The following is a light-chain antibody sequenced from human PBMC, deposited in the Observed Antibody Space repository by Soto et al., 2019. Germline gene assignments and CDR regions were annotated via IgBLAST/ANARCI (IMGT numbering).Light chain of an antibody. V-gene: IGLV2-14*01. J-gene: IGLJ1*01. Sequence: QSALTQPASVSWAPGQSITISCTGTSSDVGDYKYVSWYQQHPGKAPKLVISEVSNRPSGISNRFSGSKSGNTASLTISGLQAEDEADYYCSSYTTIFTYVFGTGTKVTVL. CDR2: EVS. CDR3: SSYTTIFTYV. CDR1: SSDVGDYKY.